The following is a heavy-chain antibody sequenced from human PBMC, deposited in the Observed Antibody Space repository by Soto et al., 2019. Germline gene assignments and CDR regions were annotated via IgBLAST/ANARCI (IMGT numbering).Heavy chain of an antibody. D-gene: IGHD6-13*01. Sequence: QVQLVQSGAEVKKPGSSVKVSCKASGGTFSSYAISWVRQAPGQGLEWMGGIIPIFGTANYAQKFQGRVTITADESTSTAYMELSSLRSEDTAVYYCARDGYSSSPNESYYYGMDVWGQGTTVTVSS. V-gene: IGHV1-69*01. CDR2: IIPIFGTA. CDR1: GGTFSSYA. J-gene: IGHJ6*02. CDR3: ARDGYSSSPNESYYYGMDV.